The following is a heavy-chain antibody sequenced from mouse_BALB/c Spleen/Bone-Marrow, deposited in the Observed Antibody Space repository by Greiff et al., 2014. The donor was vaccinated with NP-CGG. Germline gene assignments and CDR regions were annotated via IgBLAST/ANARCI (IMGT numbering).Heavy chain of an antibody. J-gene: IGHJ4*01. D-gene: IGHD2-12*01. Sequence: VNLVESGAELVKPGASVKLSCKASGYTFSSDYMYWVKQRPGQGLEWIGEINPSNGGTNFNEKFKSKATLTVDKSSSTAYMQLSSLTSEDSAVYYCTRSRRAMDYWGQGTSVTVSS. V-gene: IGHV1S81*02. CDR3: TRSRRAMDY. CDR1: GYTFSSDY. CDR2: INPSNGGT.